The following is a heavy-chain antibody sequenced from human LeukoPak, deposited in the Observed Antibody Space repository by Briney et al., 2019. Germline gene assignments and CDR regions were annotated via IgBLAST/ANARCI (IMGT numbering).Heavy chain of an antibody. V-gene: IGHV4-61*02. Sequence: SQTLSLTCTVSGGSISSGSYYWSWIRQPAGKGLEWIGRIYTSGSTNYNPSLKSRVTISVDTSKNQFSLKLSSVTAADTAVYYCARWPPADIVVVPAAKISDYWGQGTLVTVSS. J-gene: IGHJ4*02. CDR2: IYTSGST. CDR3: ARWPPADIVVVPAAKISDY. D-gene: IGHD2-2*01. CDR1: GGSISSGSYY.